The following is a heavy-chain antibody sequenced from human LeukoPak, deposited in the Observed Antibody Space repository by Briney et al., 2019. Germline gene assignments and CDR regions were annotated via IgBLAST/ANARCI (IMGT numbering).Heavy chain of an antibody. J-gene: IGHJ2*01. CDR3: AREVRPMKWYFDL. CDR1: GGSVTSGTFY. Sequence: PSETLSLTCSVSGGSVTSGTFYWSWIRQPPGKGLEWIGYVCFSGSTNHNPSLKSRATISMDTSKNQSSLKLNSVTPADTAVYYCAREVRPMKWYFDLWGRGTLVTVSS. V-gene: IGHV4-61*01. CDR2: VCFSGST.